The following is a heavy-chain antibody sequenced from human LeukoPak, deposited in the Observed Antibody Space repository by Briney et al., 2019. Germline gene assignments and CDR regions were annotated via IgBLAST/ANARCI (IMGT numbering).Heavy chain of an antibody. CDR1: GFTFSTYA. CDR2: ISGRGNNT. D-gene: IGHD6-13*01. Sequence: GGSLRLSCAASGFTFSTYAMSWVRQAPGKGLEWVSSISGRGNNTYYADSVKGRFTISRDNSKSTLHLQMNSLRAEDTAIYSCARAYSSSWYDYWGQGTLVTVSS. CDR3: ARAYSSSWYDY. V-gene: IGHV3-23*01. J-gene: IGHJ4*02.